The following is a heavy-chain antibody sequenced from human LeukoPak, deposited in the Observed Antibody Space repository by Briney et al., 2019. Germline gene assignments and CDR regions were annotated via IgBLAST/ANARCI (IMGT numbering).Heavy chain of an antibody. CDR3: ARQNSNPHGPWVEHYFDY. CDR2: IYYSGST. V-gene: IGHV4-39*01. Sequence: PSETLSLTCTVSGGSISSSSYYWGWIRQPPGKGLEWIGSIYYSGSTYYNPSLKSRVTISVDTSKNQFSLKLSSVTAADTAVYYCARQNSNPHGPWVEHYFDYWGQGTLVTVSS. J-gene: IGHJ4*02. D-gene: IGHD1-1*01. CDR1: GGSISSSSYY.